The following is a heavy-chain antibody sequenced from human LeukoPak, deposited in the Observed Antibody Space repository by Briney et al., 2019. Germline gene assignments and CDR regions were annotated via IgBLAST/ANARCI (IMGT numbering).Heavy chain of an antibody. Sequence: PSETLSLTCTVSGGSISSSSYYWGWIRQPPGKGLEWIGSIYYSGSTYYNPSLKSRVTISVDTSKNQFSLKLCSVTAADTAVYYCARGDTMGGDFDYWGQGTLVTVSS. J-gene: IGHJ4*02. D-gene: IGHD3-10*01. CDR1: GGSISSSSYY. V-gene: IGHV4-39*01. CDR2: IYYSGST. CDR3: ARGDTMGGDFDY.